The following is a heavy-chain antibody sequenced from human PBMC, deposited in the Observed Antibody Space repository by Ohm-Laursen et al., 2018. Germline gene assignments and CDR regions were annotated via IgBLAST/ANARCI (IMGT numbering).Heavy chain of an antibody. D-gene: IGHD2-2*01. Sequence: SETLSLTCGVYGGSFSGYYWSWIRQPPGKGLEWIGEINHSGSTNYNPSLKSRVTISVDTSKNQFSLKLSSVTAADTAVYYCARLVVVTPYGMDVWGQGTTVTVSS. V-gene: IGHV4-34*01. CDR2: INHSGST. CDR1: GGSFSGYY. J-gene: IGHJ6*02. CDR3: ARLVVVTPYGMDV.